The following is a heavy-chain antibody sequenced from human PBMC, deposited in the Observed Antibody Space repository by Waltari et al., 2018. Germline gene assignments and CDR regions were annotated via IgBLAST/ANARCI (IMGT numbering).Heavy chain of an antibody. CDR2: VCSTGAA. CDR1: AGSVRGHY. V-gene: IGHV4-4*07. CDR3: AESDSGSWQYFFNS. Sequence: QMKLLESGPGLVKPSETLSLTCTVSAGSVRGHYWSWIRQPAGKGLEWIGRVCSTGAANYNPSLGRRATISVDTTKKQVSLMLTSVTAADTAMYFCAESDSGSWQYFFNSWGPGALVTVSS. J-gene: IGHJ4*02. D-gene: IGHD6-19*01.